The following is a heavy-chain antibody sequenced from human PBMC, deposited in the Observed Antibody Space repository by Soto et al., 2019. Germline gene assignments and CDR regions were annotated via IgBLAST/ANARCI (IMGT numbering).Heavy chain of an antibody. D-gene: IGHD4-4*01. CDR1: GGSFSGYY. CDR3: ARGGDYSNYDMLDMLGLYYYGMDV. V-gene: IGHV4-34*01. CDR2: INHSGST. J-gene: IGHJ6*02. Sequence: SETLSLTCAVYGGSFSGYYWSWIRQPPGKGLEWIGEINHSGSTNYNPSLKSRVTISVDTSKNQFSLKLSSVTAADTAVYYCARGGDYSNYDMLDMLGLYYYGMDVWGQGTTVTVSS.